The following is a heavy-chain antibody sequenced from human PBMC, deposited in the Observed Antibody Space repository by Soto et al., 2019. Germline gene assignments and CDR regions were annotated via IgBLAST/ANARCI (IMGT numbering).Heavy chain of an antibody. V-gene: IGHV3-30*18. CDR3: AKSLYYDFWSGYRAFDY. Sequence: SLRLSCAASGFTFSSYGMHWVRQAPGKGLEWVAVISYDGSNKYYADSVKGRFTISRDNSKNTLYLQMNSLRAEDTAVYYCAKSLYYDFWSGYRAFDYWGQGTLVTVSS. CDR1: GFTFSSYG. D-gene: IGHD3-3*01. CDR2: ISYDGSNK. J-gene: IGHJ4*02.